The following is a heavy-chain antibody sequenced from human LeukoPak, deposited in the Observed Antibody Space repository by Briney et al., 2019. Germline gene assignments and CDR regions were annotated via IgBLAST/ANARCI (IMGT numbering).Heavy chain of an antibody. Sequence: SETLSLTCTVSGDSINAYYWGWIRQPPGKGLEWIGYIYFSGTTKYNPSLESRITISVDTSKNQFSLKLSSVTAADTAVYYCARRRAEGGSNGHYNWFDPWGQGILVTVSS. CDR2: IYFSGTT. CDR1: GDSINAYY. V-gene: IGHV4-59*08. J-gene: IGHJ5*02. CDR3: ARRRAEGGSNGHYNWFDP. D-gene: IGHD6-13*01.